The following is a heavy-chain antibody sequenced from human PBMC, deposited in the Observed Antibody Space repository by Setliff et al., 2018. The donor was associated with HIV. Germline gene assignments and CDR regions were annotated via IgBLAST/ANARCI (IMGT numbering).Heavy chain of an antibody. V-gene: IGHV3-11*06. D-gene: IGHD3-16*02. CDR3: ARTVLGDYVWGNFRPYFDY. CDR2: IVSSSSNI. J-gene: IGHJ4*02. Sequence: PGGSLRLSCAASGFTFSDYYMNWVRQAPGKGLEWVSYIVSSSSNINYADSVKGRFTISRDNGKNSLYLQMNGLRAEDTAVYYCARTVLGDYVWGNFRPYFDYWGQGTLVTVSS. CDR1: GFTFSDYY.